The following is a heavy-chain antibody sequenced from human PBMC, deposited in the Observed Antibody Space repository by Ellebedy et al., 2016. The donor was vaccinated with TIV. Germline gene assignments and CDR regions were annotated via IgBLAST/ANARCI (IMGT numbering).Heavy chain of an antibody. CDR1: GFTFSSYT. D-gene: IGHD3-10*01. V-gene: IGHV3-21*01. Sequence: PGGSLRLSCAASGFTFSSYTMNRVRQAPGKGLEWVSSISGSSTYIYYADSVKGRFAISRDNARSTMYLQMNHLRGEDTTVYYCARGYHGSGEDDAFDVWGQGTMVNVSS. CDR2: ISGSSTYI. CDR3: ARGYHGSGEDDAFDV. J-gene: IGHJ3*01.